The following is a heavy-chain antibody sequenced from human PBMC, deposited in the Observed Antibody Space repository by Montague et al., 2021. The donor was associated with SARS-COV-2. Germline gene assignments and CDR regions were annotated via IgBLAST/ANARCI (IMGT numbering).Heavy chain of an antibody. CDR3: DSEKFYFVGICLRNDYFDY. Sequence: SETLSLTCNVSGDSFPLYYWSWIWQTPGRGMDWIWLIYYCGSTISNPSLTCRVTMSVDMSKNQFPLRLTPVTAADTAVYYCDSEKFYFVGICLRNDYFDYWGQGILVTVSS. D-gene: IGHD3-10*02. V-gene: IGHV4-59*01. CDR1: GDSFPLYY. CDR2: IYYCGST. J-gene: IGHJ4*02.